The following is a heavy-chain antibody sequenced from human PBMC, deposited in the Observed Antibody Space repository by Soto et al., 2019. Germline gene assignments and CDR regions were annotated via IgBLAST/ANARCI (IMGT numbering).Heavy chain of an antibody. CDR3: ARSHYGAGRYSYYGMDV. Sequence: GGSLRLSCAASGFTVSSNYMSWVRPAPGKGLEWVSVIYSGGSPYYADSVKGRFTIARDNSKNTRYLQMNSLRAEDTAVYDCARSHYGAGRYSYYGMDVWGQGTTVTVSS. J-gene: IGHJ6*02. V-gene: IGHV3-66*01. CDR2: IYSGGSP. CDR1: GFTVSSNY. D-gene: IGHD3-10*01.